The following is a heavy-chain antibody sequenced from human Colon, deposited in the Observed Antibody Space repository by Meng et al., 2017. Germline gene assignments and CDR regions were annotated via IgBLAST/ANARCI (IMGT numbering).Heavy chain of an antibody. CDR3: AREGPIAVAGYDY. CDR2: IYSSGST. J-gene: IGHJ4*02. CDR1: GVSVKSGIYY. V-gene: IGHV4-61*01. D-gene: IGHD6-19*01. Sequence: QGQLQEAGPSMVSPSEPLSLSCNVSGVSVKSGIYYWNWIRQPPGKTLEWIGYIYSSGSTTYNPSLKSRVTISLDTPKNQFSLKLTSVTAADTAVYYCAREGPIAVAGYDYWGQGTLVTVSS.